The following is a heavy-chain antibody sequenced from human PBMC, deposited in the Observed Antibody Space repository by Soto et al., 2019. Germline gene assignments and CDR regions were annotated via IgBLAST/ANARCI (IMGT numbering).Heavy chain of an antibody. V-gene: IGHV3-23*01. Sequence: EEQLLESGGGLVQPGWSLRLSCAASGFTFSSSGMSWVRQATGKGLEWVSAISPSGGSTFYVDSAKGRFTISRDNSKNMLYLQMNNLRAEDTALYYCAKGDRNTGFDPWGQGTLVTVSS. D-gene: IGHD2-8*02. J-gene: IGHJ5*02. CDR3: AKGDRNTGFDP. CDR2: ISPSGGST. CDR1: GFTFSSSG.